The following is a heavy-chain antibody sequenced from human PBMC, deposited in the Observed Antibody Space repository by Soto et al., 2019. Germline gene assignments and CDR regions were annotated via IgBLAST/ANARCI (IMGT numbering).Heavy chain of an antibody. D-gene: IGHD3-10*01. CDR3: AADGMVRGVIITSNY. Sequence: SVKVSCKASGFTFTSSAVQWVRQTRGQRLEWIGWIVVGSGNTNYAQKFQERVTITRDMSTSTAYMELSSLRSEDTAVYYCAADGMVRGVIITSNYWGQGTLVTVSS. V-gene: IGHV1-58*01. CDR1: GFTFTSSA. J-gene: IGHJ4*02. CDR2: IVVGSGNT.